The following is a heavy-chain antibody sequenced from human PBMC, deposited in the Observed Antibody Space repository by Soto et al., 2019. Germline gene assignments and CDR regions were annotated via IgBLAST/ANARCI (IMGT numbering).Heavy chain of an antibody. CDR2: INSDGSTT. CDR1: GFTFSSYW. J-gene: IGHJ3*02. CDR3: ATDIYYYGSEFAFDI. D-gene: IGHD3-10*01. V-gene: IGHV3-74*01. Sequence: PGGSLRLSCAASGFTFSSYWMHWVRQAPGKGLVWVSRINSDGSTTRHADSVRGRFTISRDNAKNTLYLQMNSLRAEDTAVYYCATDIYYYGSEFAFDIWGQGTMVTVSS.